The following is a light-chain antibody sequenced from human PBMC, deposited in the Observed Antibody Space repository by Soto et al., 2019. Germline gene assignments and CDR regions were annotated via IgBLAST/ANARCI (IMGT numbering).Light chain of an antibody. CDR3: QQYYSAPHT. J-gene: IGKJ1*01. Sequence: DIVMTQSPDSLAASLGERATINCKSSQSVLYSSNNKNYLAWYQQKPGQPPKLLVYWASTRESGVPDRFSGSGSGTDFTLTISSLKAEDVAVYYCQQYYSAPHTFGQGTKVEIK. V-gene: IGKV4-1*01. CDR1: QSVLYSSNNKNY. CDR2: WAS.